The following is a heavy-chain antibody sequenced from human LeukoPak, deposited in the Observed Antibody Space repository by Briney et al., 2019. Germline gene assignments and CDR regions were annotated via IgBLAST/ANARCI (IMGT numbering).Heavy chain of an antibody. Sequence: GGSLRLSCAASGFTFSSYAMSWVRQAPGKGLEWVSYISSSGSTIYYADSVKGRFTISRDNAKNSLYLQMNSLRAEDTAVYYCARDIYDSSGYYYVSDAFDIWGQGTMVTVSS. V-gene: IGHV3-48*04. J-gene: IGHJ3*02. CDR3: ARDIYDSSGYYYVSDAFDI. CDR1: GFTFSSYA. CDR2: ISSSGSTI. D-gene: IGHD3-22*01.